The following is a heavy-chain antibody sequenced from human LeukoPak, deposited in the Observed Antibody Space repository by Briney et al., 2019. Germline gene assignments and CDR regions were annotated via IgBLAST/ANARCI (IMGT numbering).Heavy chain of an antibody. CDR1: GFTFSSYS. CDR2: ISSSSSYI. V-gene: IGHV3-21*04. D-gene: IGHD6-6*01. Sequence: KAGGSLRLSCAASGFTFSSYSMNWVRQAPGKGLEWVSSISSSSSYIYYADSVKGRFTISRDNAKNSLYLQMNSLRAEDTAVYYCARYSSSRDYYYGMDVWGQGTTVTVSS. J-gene: IGHJ6*02. CDR3: ARYSSSRDYYYGMDV.